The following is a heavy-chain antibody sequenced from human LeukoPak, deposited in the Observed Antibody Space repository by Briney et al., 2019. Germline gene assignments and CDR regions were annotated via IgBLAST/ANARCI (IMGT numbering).Heavy chain of an antibody. CDR3: ARGYYGSGSYYFSVFEY. J-gene: IGHJ4*02. Sequence: SETLSVTCTVSGGSISSGGYYWSWIRQPPGKGLEWIGYIYQSGSTNYNPSLKSRLTISVDRSKNQFSLQLTSVTAADTAVYYCARGYYGSGSYYFSVFEYWGQGTLATVSS. V-gene: IGHV4-30-2*01. CDR1: GGSISSGGYY. D-gene: IGHD3-10*01. CDR2: IYQSGST.